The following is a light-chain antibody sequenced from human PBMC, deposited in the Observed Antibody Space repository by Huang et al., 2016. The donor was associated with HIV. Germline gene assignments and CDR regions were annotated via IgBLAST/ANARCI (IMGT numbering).Light chain of an antibody. CDR2: EVS. V-gene: IGKV2-29*02. CDR1: QSLLHSDGKTY. CDR3: MQGIHFGYT. J-gene: IGKJ2*01. Sequence: DVVMTQTPLSLSVTPGQPASISCNSSQSLLHSDGKTYLFWYLQRSGQSPQLLIHEVSSRFVGVSDRFSGCGSGTHFTLKISRVEAEDVGVYYCMQGIHFGYTFGLGTKLEIK.